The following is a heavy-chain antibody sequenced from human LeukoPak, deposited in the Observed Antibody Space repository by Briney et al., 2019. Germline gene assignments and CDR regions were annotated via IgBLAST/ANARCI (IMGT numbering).Heavy chain of an antibody. CDR3: SSGQLGRSSHVDY. CDR1: GCTFSSYA. V-gene: IGHV1-69*05. J-gene: IGHJ4*02. Sequence: GSSVKVSFKASGCTFSSYAISWVRLAPVQGRDWMGMIIPIFSTANYAQKFPGGVTITTAESTAKAYMELRSMGSEDTAVYYCSSGQLGRSSHVDYWGQGTLVTV. CDR2: IIPIFSTA. D-gene: IGHD7-27*01.